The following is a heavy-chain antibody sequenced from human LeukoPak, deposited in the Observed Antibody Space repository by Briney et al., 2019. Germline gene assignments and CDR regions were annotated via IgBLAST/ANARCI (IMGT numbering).Heavy chain of an antibody. CDR1: GGSFSGYY. D-gene: IGHD5-18*01. V-gene: IGHV4-34*01. Sequence: SETLSLTCAVYGGSFSGYYWSWIRQPPGKGLEWIGEINHSGSTNYNPSLKSRVTISVDTSKNQFSLKLSSVTAADTAVYYCARGHGAMAPWGQGTLVTVPS. CDR3: ARGHGAMAP. J-gene: IGHJ5*02. CDR2: INHSGST.